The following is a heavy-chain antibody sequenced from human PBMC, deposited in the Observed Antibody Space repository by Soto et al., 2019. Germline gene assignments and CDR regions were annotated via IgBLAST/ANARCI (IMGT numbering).Heavy chain of an antibody. CDR1: GYTFTSYD. D-gene: IGHD6-13*01. J-gene: IGHJ6*02. CDR3: ARGSRGIAAAGTRDYYYYSAMDV. Sequence: ASVKVSCKASGYTFTSYDINWVRQATGQGLEWMGWMNPNSGNTGYAQKFQGRVTMTRNTSISTAYMELSSLRSEDTAVYYCARGSRGIAAAGTRDYYYYSAMDVWGQGTTVTVSS. V-gene: IGHV1-8*01. CDR2: MNPNSGNT.